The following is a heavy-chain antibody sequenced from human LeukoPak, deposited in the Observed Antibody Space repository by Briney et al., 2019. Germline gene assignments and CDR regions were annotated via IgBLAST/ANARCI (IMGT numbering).Heavy chain of an antibody. J-gene: IGHJ4*02. D-gene: IGHD1-7*01. V-gene: IGHV1-69*04. Sequence: SVKVSCKASGGTFISYTISWVRQAPGQGLEWMGRIIPILGIANYAQKFQGRVTITADKPTSTAYMELSSLRSEDTAVYYCARDDNTLWKYPVCWGQGTLVTVSS. CDR2: IIPILGIA. CDR1: GGTFISYT. CDR3: ARDDNTLWKYPVC.